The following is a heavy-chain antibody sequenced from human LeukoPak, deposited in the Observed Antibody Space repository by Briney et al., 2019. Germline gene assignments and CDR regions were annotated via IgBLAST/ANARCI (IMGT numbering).Heavy chain of an antibody. CDR2: INPNSGGT. D-gene: IGHD6-13*01. J-gene: IGHJ4*02. CDR3: ARRKGAAAGRLRYYFDY. Sequence: ASVKVSCKASGYTFTGYYMHWVRRAPGQGLEWMGWINPNSGGTNYAQKFQGRVTMTRDTSISTAYMELSRLRSDDTAVYYCARRKGAAAGRLRYYFDYWGQGTLVTVSS. V-gene: IGHV1-2*02. CDR1: GYTFTGYY.